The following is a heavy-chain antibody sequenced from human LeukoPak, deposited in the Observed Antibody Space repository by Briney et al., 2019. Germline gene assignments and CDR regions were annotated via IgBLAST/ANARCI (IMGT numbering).Heavy chain of an antibody. V-gene: IGHV4-59*01. CDR3: ARGIPGYSSSWYSGNDY. D-gene: IGHD6-13*01. CDR1: GGSISSYY. J-gene: IGHJ4*02. CDR2: IYYSGST. Sequence: SETLCLTCTVSGGSISSYYWSWIRQPPGKGLEWIGYIYYSGSTNYSPSLKSRVTISVDTSKNQFSLKLSSVTAADTAVYYCARGIPGYSSSWYSGNDYWGQGTLVTVSS.